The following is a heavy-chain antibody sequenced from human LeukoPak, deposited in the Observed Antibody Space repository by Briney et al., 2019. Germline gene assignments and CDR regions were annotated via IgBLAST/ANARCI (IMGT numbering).Heavy chain of an antibody. CDR3: AKEAEKTSGWYDDY. Sequence: GGSLILSCAASGFTFSSYAMSWVRLAPGKGLELVSAFSGSGGSTYYADSVKGRFTISRDNSKNTLYLQMNSLRAEDTAVYYCAKEAEKTSGWYDDYWGQGTLVTVSS. CDR2: FSGSGGST. D-gene: IGHD6-19*01. V-gene: IGHV3-23*01. CDR1: GFTFSSYA. J-gene: IGHJ4*02.